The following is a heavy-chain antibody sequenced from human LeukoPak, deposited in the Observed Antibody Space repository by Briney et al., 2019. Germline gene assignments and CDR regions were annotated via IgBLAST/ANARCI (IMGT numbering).Heavy chain of an antibody. Sequence: ASVKVSCKASGGTFSSYAISWVRQAPGQGLEWMGGIIPIFGTANSAQKVQGRVTITAEESTSTAYMELSSLRSEDTAVYYCARVGLAQLLHIPDYYYYYMDVWGKGTTVTASS. J-gene: IGHJ6*03. CDR1: GGTFSSYA. CDR2: IIPIFGTA. CDR3: ARVGLAQLLHIPDYYYYYMDV. V-gene: IGHV1-69*13. D-gene: IGHD2-2*01.